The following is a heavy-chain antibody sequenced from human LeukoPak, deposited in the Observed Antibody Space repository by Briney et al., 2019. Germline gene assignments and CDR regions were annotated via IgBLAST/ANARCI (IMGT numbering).Heavy chain of an antibody. CDR3: AKFLDYCYFDL. CDR1: GFTFSTYA. J-gene: IGHJ2*01. CDR2: VSESGGST. D-gene: IGHD1-1*01. Sequence: GGSLRLSCAASGFTFSTYAMRWVRQAPGKGPEWVSGVSESGGSTYYADSVKGRFTISRDNSKKTLYLQVNSLRGEATAVNFCAKFLDYCYFDLWGRGTLVTVSS. V-gene: IGHV3-23*01.